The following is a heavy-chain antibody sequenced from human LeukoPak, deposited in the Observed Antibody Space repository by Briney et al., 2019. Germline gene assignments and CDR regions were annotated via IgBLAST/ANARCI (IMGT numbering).Heavy chain of an antibody. D-gene: IGHD6-19*01. J-gene: IGHJ4*02. CDR2: ISSSRTYI. V-gene: IGHV3-21*01. CDR1: GFTFSSYS. Sequence: PGGSLRLSCAASGFTFSSYSMNWVRQAPGKGLEWVSSISSSRTYIYYADSVKGRFTISRDNAKNSLYLQMNSLRAEDTAVHYCARDQMAGYSSGWYPFDYWGQGTLVTVSS. CDR3: ARDQMAGYSSGWYPFDY.